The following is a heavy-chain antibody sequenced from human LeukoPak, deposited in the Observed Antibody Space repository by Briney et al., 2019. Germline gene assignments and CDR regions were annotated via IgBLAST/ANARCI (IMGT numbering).Heavy chain of an antibody. D-gene: IGHD6-13*01. J-gene: IGHJ4*02. Sequence: GGSLRLSCAASGFTFDDYAMHWVRQPPGKGLEWVSGISWNSGSIRYADSVKGRFTISRDNAKNSLYLQMNSLRAEDTALYYCARGGMIAAAAGYWGQGTLVTVSS. CDR3: ARGGMIAAAAGY. CDR1: GFTFDDYA. V-gene: IGHV3-9*01. CDR2: ISWNSGSI.